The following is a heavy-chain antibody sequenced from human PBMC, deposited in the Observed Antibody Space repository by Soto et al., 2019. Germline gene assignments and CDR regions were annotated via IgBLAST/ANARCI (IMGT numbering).Heavy chain of an antibody. J-gene: IGHJ4*02. CDR2: ITSSSDST. D-gene: IGHD1-1*01. V-gene: IGHV3-23*01. Sequence: EVHLLEAGGGLVQPGGSLRLSCVASGFPFSNFAMSWVRQAPGRGLEWVSVITSSSDSTYFADSVRGRFTISRDNSKNTLYLQLNSLRADDTAIYYCTTGPFIAGDYCGQGTPVTV. CDR1: GFPFSNFA. CDR3: TTGPFIAGDY.